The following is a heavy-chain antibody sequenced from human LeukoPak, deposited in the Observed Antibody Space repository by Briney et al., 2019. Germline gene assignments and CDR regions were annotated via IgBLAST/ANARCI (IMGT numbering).Heavy chain of an antibody. CDR2: IYPGDSDT. CDR3: ARGRGVVVPSAALTTVTYFDY. J-gene: IGHJ4*02. Sequence: GESLKISCKGSGYSFTTYWIGWVRQMPGKGLEWMAIIYPGDSDTRYSPSFQGQVTISADKSISTAYLHWSSLKASDTAMYYCARGRGVVVPSAALTTVTYFDYWGQGTLVTVSS. D-gene: IGHD2-2*01. CDR1: GYSFTTYW. V-gene: IGHV5-51*01.